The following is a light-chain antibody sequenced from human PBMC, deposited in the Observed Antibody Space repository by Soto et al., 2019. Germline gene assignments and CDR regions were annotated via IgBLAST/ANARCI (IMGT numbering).Light chain of an antibody. Sequence: DIQMTQSPSSLSASVGDTVTITCRASQAISNFLAWFQQKPGKAPKSLIYGASSLQSGVPSKFSGSVSDTDFTLTISSLQPEDSATYFCQQYHSYPVTFGGGTKVEI. CDR3: QQYHSYPVT. CDR1: QAISNF. CDR2: GAS. J-gene: IGKJ4*01. V-gene: IGKV1-16*02.